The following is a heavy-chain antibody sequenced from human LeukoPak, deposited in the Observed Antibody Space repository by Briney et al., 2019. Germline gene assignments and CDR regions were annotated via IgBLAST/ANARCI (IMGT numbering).Heavy chain of an antibody. CDR2: IIPIFGTA. CDR1: GGTFSSYA. D-gene: IGHD3-10*01. CDR3: ARPLPGGGFGELND. Sequence: SVKVSCKASGGTFSSYAISWVRQAPGQGLEWMGGIIPIFGTANYAQKFQGRVTITADKSTCTAYMELSSLRSEDTAVYYCARPLPGGGFGELNDWGQGTLVTVSS. J-gene: IGHJ4*02. V-gene: IGHV1-69*06.